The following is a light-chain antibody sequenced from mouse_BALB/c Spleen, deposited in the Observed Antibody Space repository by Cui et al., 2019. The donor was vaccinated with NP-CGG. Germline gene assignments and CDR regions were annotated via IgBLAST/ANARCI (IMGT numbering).Light chain of an antibody. CDR2: GTN. Sequence: PVVPQEPAPTTSPGETVTLTCRSSTGAVTTSNYANWVQEKPDHLFTGLIGGTNNRVPGVSARFSGSLIGDKAALTITGAQTEDEAIYFCALWYSNHWVFGGGTKLTVL. CDR3: ALWYSNHWV. CDR1: TGAVTTSNY. V-gene: IGLV1*01. J-gene: IGLJ1*01.